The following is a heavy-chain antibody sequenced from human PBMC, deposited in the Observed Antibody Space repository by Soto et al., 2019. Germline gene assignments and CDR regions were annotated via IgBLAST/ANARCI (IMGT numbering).Heavy chain of an antibody. V-gene: IGHV3-30-3*01. Sequence: QVQLVESGGGVVQTGRSLRLSCAASGFTFSSYAMHWVRQAPGKGLEWVAVMSYDGTNKYYAGSVKGRFTISRDNSENTVNLQMNSLRDEDTAVYYCARGNAGSCYSGMDYWGQGTLVTVSS. CDR1: GFTFSSYA. J-gene: IGHJ4*02. CDR2: MSYDGTNK. D-gene: IGHD2-15*01. CDR3: ARGNAGSCYSGMDY.